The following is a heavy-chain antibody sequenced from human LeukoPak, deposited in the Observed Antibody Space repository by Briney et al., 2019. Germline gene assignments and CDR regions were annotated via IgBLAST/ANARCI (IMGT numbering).Heavy chain of an antibody. CDR3: ARAPSITIFGVVFSDAFDI. Sequence: PSETLSLTCTVSGGSISSYYWSWIRQPPGKGLEWIGYIYYSGSTNYNPSLKSRVTISVDTSKNQFSLKLSSVTAADTAVYYCARAPSITIFGVVFSDAFDIWGQGTMVTVSS. J-gene: IGHJ3*02. CDR1: GGSISSYY. D-gene: IGHD3-3*01. V-gene: IGHV4-59*01. CDR2: IYYSGST.